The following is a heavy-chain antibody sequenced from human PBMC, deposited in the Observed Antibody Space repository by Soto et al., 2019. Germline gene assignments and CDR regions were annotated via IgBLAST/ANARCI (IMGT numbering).Heavy chain of an antibody. CDR1: DGSLSPNY. V-gene: IGHV4-59*08. D-gene: IGHD2-2*01. CDR2: IYYAGTT. J-gene: IGHJ1*01. CDR3: ARLGAFYQAMDS. Sequence: QVQLQESGPALVKPSETLSLTCTVSDGSLSPNYWSWIRQPPGKGLEWIGYIYYAGTTTYNPSLQSLVSISLDTSKNEVSLKLTSVTAADTAVYFCARLGAFYQAMDSWGQGTLVTVSS.